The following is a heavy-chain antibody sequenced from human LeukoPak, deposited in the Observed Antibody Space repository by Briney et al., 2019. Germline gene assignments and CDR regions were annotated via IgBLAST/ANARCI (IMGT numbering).Heavy chain of an antibody. J-gene: IGHJ4*02. V-gene: IGHV3-9*01. CDR1: GFTFDDYA. CDR3: AKDGAELNYDILTGWYYFDY. Sequence: GRSLRLSCAASGFTFDDYAMHWVRQAPGKGLEWVSGISWNSGSIGYADSVKGRFTISRDNAKNSLYLQMNSLRAEDTALYYCAKDGAELNYDILTGWYYFDYWGQGTLVTVSS. CDR2: ISWNSGSI. D-gene: IGHD3-9*01.